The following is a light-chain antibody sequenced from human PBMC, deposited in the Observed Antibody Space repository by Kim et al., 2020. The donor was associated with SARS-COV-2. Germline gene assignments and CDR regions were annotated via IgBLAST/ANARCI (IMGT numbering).Light chain of an antibody. CDR2: GNS. Sequence: RVTISRTGSSSNIGAGYDVHWYQQLPGTAPKLLIYGNSNRPSGVPDRFSGSKSGTSASLAITGLQAEDEADYYCQSYDSSLSGSVFGGGTQLTVL. CDR3: QSYDSSLSGSV. CDR1: SSNIGAGYD. J-gene: IGLJ2*01. V-gene: IGLV1-40*01.